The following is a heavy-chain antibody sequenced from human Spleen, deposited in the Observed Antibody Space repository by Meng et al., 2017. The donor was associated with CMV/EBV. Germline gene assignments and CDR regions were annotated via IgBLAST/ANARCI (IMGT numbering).Heavy chain of an antibody. CDR2: ISAYNGNT. CDR3: ARTTNYYDSSGYSN. J-gene: IGHJ4*02. CDR1: GYTFTSYG. Sequence: SGYTFTSYGIRWVRQAPGQGLEWMGWISAYNGNTNYAQKLQGRVTMTTDTSTSTAYMELRSLRSDDTAVYYCARTTNYYDSSGYSNWGQGTLVTVSS. D-gene: IGHD3-22*01. V-gene: IGHV1-18*01.